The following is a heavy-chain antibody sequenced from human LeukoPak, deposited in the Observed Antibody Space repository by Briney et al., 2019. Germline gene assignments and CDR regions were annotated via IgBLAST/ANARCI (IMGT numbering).Heavy chain of an antibody. Sequence: PSETLSLTCTVSGGSISSYYWSWIRQPPGKGLEWIGYIYYSGSTNYNPSLKSRVTISVDTSKNQFSLKLSSVTAPDTAVYYCARHASGTSFDPWGQGTLVTVSS. CDR2: IYYSGST. CDR3: ARHASGTSFDP. J-gene: IGHJ5*02. D-gene: IGHD2-2*01. V-gene: IGHV4-59*08. CDR1: GGSISSYY.